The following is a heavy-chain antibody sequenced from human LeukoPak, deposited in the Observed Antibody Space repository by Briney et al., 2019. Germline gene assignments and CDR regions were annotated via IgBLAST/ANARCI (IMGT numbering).Heavy chain of an antibody. D-gene: IGHD2-15*01. Sequence: ESGPVLVKPIETLTLTCTVSGFSLSNARMGVSWIRQPPGKALEWLAHIFSNDEKSYSTSLKSRLTISKDTSKSQVVLTMTNMDPVDTATYYCARITGYCSGGSCRYFDYWGQGTLVTVSS. CDR1: GFSLSNARMG. CDR3: ARITGYCSGGSCRYFDY. CDR2: IFSNDEK. J-gene: IGHJ4*02. V-gene: IGHV2-26*01.